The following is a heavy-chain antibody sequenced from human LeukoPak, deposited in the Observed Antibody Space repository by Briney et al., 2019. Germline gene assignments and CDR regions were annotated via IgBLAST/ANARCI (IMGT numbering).Heavy chain of an antibody. Sequence: ASVTVTCKASGYTFSVYYIHWMRQVPGQGLEWLGWINPASGDTEYGQKFQGRVPMTRDTSIATAYMELTGLAPGDTAVYYCARDRGPSYDSGIYFQYYFHFWGQGTLVTVSS. CDR2: INPASGDT. V-gene: IGHV1-2*02. CDR1: GYTFSVYY. D-gene: IGHD3-10*01. J-gene: IGHJ4*02. CDR3: ARDRGPSYDSGIYFQYYFHF.